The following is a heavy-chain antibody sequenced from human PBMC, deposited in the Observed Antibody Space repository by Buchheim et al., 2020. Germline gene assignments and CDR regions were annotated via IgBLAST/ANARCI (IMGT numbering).Heavy chain of an antibody. V-gene: IGHV3-30*03. CDR1: GFAFSTFG. CDR2: ISYSGNNN. CDR3: ARGSPKWTPHYFDS. J-gene: IGHJ4*02. Sequence: QVELVESGGGVVHPGSSLRLSCAVAGFAFSTFGMHWVRQAPGKGLEWVAAISYSGNNNFYAESVKGRFTISRDNFKNTLHLLMNRLRPEDTAVYYCARGSPKWTPHYFDSWGQGTL. D-gene: IGHD1-26*01.